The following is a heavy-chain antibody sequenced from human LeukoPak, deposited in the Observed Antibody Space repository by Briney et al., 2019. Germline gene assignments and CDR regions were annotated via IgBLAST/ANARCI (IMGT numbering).Heavy chain of an antibody. Sequence: SETLSLTCTVSGGSISSYYWSWIRQPPGKGLEWIGYIYYSGSTNYNPSLKSRVSISVDTSKKQFSLKLNSVTAADTAVYYCARGRSPAFFDYWGQGTLVTVSS. CDR1: GGSISSYY. V-gene: IGHV4-59*01. D-gene: IGHD2-2*01. J-gene: IGHJ4*02. CDR3: ARGRSPAFFDY. CDR2: IYYSGST.